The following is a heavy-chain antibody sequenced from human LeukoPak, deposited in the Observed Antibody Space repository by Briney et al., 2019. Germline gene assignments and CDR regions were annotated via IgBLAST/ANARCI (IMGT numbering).Heavy chain of an antibody. CDR1: GYTFTSYY. D-gene: IGHD3-22*01. V-gene: IGHV1-46*01. CDR2: INPSGGST. CDR3: ARDLLSRLDHYDSSGYYPSDY. J-gene: IGHJ4*02. Sequence: ASVKVSCKASGYTFTSYYMHWVRQAPGQGLEWMGIINPSGGSTSYAQKFQGRVTMTRDTSTSTVYMELSSLRSEDTAVYYCARDLLSRLDHYDSSGYYPSDYWGQGTLVTVSS.